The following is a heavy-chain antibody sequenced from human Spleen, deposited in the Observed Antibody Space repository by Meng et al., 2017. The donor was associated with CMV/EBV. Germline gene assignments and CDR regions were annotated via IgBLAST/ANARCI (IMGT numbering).Heavy chain of an antibody. CDR3: ARIYTWGYSKIDF. Sequence: ASVKVSCKASGYTFTGYNIHWVRQAPGAGLEWMGWINPNTGDARYAPNFQGRVTMTTDTSTRTAYLELRSLRSDDTAVYYCARIYTWGYSKIDFWGQGTQVTVSS. D-gene: IGHD3-22*01. CDR2: INPNTGDA. CDR1: GYTFTGYN. J-gene: IGHJ4*02. V-gene: IGHV1-2*02.